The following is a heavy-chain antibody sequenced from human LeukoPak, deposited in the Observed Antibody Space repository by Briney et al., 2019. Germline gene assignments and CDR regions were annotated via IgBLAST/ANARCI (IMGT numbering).Heavy chain of an antibody. J-gene: IGHJ4*02. CDR2: IKQDGSEK. Sequence: SGGSLRLSCVASGFTFSNYWMAWVRQAPGKGLQWVANIKQDGSEKYHVESVRGRFTISRDNAKNSLYLQMNSLRAQDTAVYYCARDCDSSTCYDYWGQGTLVTVSS. CDR3: ARDCDSSTCYDY. CDR1: GFTFSNYW. V-gene: IGHV3-7*01. D-gene: IGHD6-13*01.